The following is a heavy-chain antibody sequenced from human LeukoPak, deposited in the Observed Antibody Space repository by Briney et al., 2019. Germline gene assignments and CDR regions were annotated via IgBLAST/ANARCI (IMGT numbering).Heavy chain of an antibody. D-gene: IGHD3-10*01. J-gene: IGHJ6*02. CDR3: ARLGGSGSYLQGDYYYYGMDV. V-gene: IGHV1-2*02. CDR2: VNPNSGGT. Sequence: ASVKVSCKASGYTFIGYYVHWVRQAPGQGLEWMGWVNPNSGGTDYAQKFQGRITMTRETSISTAYMELNSLRSEDTAVYYCARLGGSGSYLQGDYYYYGMDVWGQGTTVTVSS. CDR1: GYTFIGYY.